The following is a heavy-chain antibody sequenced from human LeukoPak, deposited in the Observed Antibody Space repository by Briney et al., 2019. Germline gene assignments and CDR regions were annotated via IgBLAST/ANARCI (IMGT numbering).Heavy chain of an antibody. J-gene: IGHJ4*02. CDR3: ARTRVDYYDSSGYYFFDY. Sequence: PSETLSLTCTVSGGSISSSSYYWGWIRQPPGKGLEWIGSIYYSGSTYYNPSLKSRVTISVDTSKNQFSLKLSSVTAADTAVYYCARTRVDYYDSSGYYFFDYWGQGTLVTVSS. V-gene: IGHV4-39*07. D-gene: IGHD3-22*01. CDR1: GGSISSSSYY. CDR2: IYYSGST.